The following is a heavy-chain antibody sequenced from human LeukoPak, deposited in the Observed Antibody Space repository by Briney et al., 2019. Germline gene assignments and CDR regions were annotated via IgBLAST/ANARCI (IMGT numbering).Heavy chain of an antibody. CDR3: TRLAVADTVDY. V-gene: IGHV3-73*01. CDR2: IRSKANSYAT. CDR1: GFTFSGSA. D-gene: IGHD6-19*01. J-gene: IGHJ4*02. Sequence: GGSLRLSCAASGFTFSGSAMHWVRQASGKGLEWVGRIRSKANSYATAYAASVKGRFTISRDDSKDTAYLQMNSLKTEDTAVYYCTRLAVADTVDYWGQGTLVTVSS.